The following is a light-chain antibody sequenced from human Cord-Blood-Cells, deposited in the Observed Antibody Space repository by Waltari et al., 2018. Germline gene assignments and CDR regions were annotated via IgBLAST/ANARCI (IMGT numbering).Light chain of an antibody. J-gene: IGKJ5*01. CDR2: AAS. V-gene: IGKV1-8*01. CDR1: QGISSY. CDR3: QQYYSYPT. Sequence: AIRMTQSPSSLSASTGDRVTITCRASQGISSYLAWYEQKPGKAPKPLIYAASTLQSGVPSRFSGSGSGTDFTLTISCLQSEDFATYYCQQYYSYPTFGQGTRLEIK.